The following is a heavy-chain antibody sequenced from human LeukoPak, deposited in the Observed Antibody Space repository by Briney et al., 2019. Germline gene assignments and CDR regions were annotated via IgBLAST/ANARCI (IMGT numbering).Heavy chain of an antibody. D-gene: IGHD1-26*01. Sequence: GGSLRLSCAASGFTFSSYAMHWVRQAPGKGLEWVAVISYDGSNKYYADSVKGRFTISRDNSKNTLYLQMNSLRAEDTAVYYCAKFSGSYRYDAFDIWGQGTMVTVSS. CDR3: AKFSGSYRYDAFDI. CDR2: ISYDGSNK. CDR1: GFTFSSYA. V-gene: IGHV3-30-3*02. J-gene: IGHJ3*02.